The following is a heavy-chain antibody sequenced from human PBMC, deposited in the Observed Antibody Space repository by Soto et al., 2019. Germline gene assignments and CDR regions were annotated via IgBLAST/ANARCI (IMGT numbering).Heavy chain of an antibody. CDR3: ARASGCSGDSCAFDP. CDR1: GGSISTYY. CDR2: IYYTGST. Sequence: SETLSLTCTVSGGSISTYYWRWIRQPPGKGLEWIGYIYYTGSTNYNPSLKSRVTISVDTSKNQFSLKLSSVTAADTAVYYCARASGCSGDSCAFDPWGQGTLVTVS. J-gene: IGHJ5*02. D-gene: IGHD2-15*01. V-gene: IGHV4-59*01.